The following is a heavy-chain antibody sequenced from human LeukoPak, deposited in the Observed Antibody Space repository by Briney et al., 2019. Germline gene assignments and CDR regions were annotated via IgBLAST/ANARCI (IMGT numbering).Heavy chain of an antibody. V-gene: IGHV3-23*01. CDR3: AKVLVLVSANRYYFDY. D-gene: IGHD2-15*01. J-gene: IGHJ4*02. CDR2: ISGSGNST. Sequence: GVYLRLYCAASALTFSASAMSWVRQAPGKGLEWVSLISGSGNSTYYADYVKGRFTISRDNSKNTLYLQMNSLRAEDTAVYYCAKVLVLVSANRYYFDYWGQGTLVTVSS. CDR1: ALTFSASA.